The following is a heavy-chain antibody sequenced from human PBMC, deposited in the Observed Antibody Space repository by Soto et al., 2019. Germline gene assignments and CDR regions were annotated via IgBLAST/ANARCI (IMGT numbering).Heavy chain of an antibody. CDR2: IYYSGST. CDR3: ARGGGSWSYYYYYGMDV. Sequence: QLQLQESGPGLVKPSETLSLTCTVSGGSISSSSYYWGWIRQPPGKGLEWIGSIYYSGSTYYNPSLKSRVTISVDTSKNQFSLKLSSVTAADTAVYYCARGGGSWSYYYYYGMDVWGQGTTVTVSS. D-gene: IGHD2-15*01. CDR1: GGSISSSSYY. V-gene: IGHV4-39*01. J-gene: IGHJ6*02.